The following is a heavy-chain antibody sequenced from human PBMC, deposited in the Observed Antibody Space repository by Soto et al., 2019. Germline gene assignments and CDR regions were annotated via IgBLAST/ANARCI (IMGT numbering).Heavy chain of an antibody. CDR3: AKDRSPYSSSPTTTFDY. Sequence: GESLKISCAASGFTFSSYAMSWVRQAPGKGLEWVSAISGSGGSTYYADSVKGRFTISRDNSKNTLYLQMNSLRAEDTAVYYCAKDRSPYSSSPTTTFDYWGQGTLVTVSS. V-gene: IGHV3-23*01. CDR2: ISGSGGST. J-gene: IGHJ4*02. CDR1: GFTFSSYA. D-gene: IGHD6-6*01.